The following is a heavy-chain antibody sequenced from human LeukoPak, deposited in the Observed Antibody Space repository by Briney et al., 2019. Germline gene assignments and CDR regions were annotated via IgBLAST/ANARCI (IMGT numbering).Heavy chain of an antibody. Sequence: SENLSLNCTVSGGSISSYYWSCIRQPPGKGLEWIGYIYYSGSTNYNPSLKSRVTISVDTSKNQFSLKLSSVTAADTAVYYCARGYYGSGSYFRGMDVWGQGTTVTVSS. V-gene: IGHV4-59*01. J-gene: IGHJ6*02. CDR1: GGSISSYY. D-gene: IGHD3-10*01. CDR3: ARGYYGSGSYFRGMDV. CDR2: IYYSGST.